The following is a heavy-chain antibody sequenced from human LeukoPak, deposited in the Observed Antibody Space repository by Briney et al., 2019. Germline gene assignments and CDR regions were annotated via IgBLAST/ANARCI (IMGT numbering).Heavy chain of an antibody. Sequence: PGGSLRLSCAASGFTFSSYSMNWVRQAPGKGLEWVSSISSSSSYIYYADSVQGRFTISRDNAKSMLYLQINSLRVEDTAIYYCARGGKLEPTAMASWGQGSPVVVAS. CDR2: ISSSSSYI. D-gene: IGHD5-18*01. V-gene: IGHV3-21*01. J-gene: IGHJ5*02. CDR1: GFTFSSYS. CDR3: ARGGKLEPTAMAS.